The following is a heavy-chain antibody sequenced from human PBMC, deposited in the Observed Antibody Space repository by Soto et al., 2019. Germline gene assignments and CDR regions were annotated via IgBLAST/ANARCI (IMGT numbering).Heavy chain of an antibody. V-gene: IGHV3-30-3*01. CDR1: GFTFSSYA. J-gene: IGHJ4*02. CDR2: ISYDGSNK. Sequence: ESGGGVVQPGRSLRLSCAASGFTFSSYAMHWVRQAPGKGLEWVAVISYDGSNKYYADSVKGRFTISRDNSKNTLYLQMNSLRAEDTAVYYCARERDGGWGGYFDYWGQGTLVTVSS. D-gene: IGHD4-17*01. CDR3: ARERDGGWGGYFDY.